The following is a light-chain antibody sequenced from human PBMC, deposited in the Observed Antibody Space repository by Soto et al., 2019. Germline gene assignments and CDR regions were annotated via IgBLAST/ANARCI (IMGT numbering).Light chain of an antibody. J-gene: IGLJ1*01. CDR3: QSYDSSLSALYV. CDR2: EVN. V-gene: IGLV2-8*01. Sequence: QSALTQPPSASGSPGQSVAISCTGTSSDVGGYNYVSWYQQHPGKAPKLMIYEVNKRPSGVPDRFSGSKSGTSASLAITGLQAEDEADYYCQSYDSSLSALYVFGTGTKVTVL. CDR1: SSDVGGYNY.